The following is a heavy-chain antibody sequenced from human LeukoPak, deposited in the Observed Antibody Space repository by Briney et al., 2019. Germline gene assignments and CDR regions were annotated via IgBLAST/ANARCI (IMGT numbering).Heavy chain of an antibody. CDR3: ARGYYDSSGYYPRYYYYMDV. J-gene: IGHJ6*03. V-gene: IGHV1-18*01. CDR1: GYTFTSYG. Sequence: GASVKISCKASGYTFTSYGISWVRQAPGQGLEWMGWISAYNGNANYAQKLQGRVTMTTDTSTSTAYMELRSLRSDDTAVYYCARGYYDSSGYYPRYYYYMDVWGKGTTVTVSS. CDR2: ISAYNGNA. D-gene: IGHD3-22*01.